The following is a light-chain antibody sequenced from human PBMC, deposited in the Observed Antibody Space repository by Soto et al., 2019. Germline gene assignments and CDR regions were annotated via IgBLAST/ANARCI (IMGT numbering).Light chain of an antibody. V-gene: IGKV3-15*01. Sequence: EIVMTQSPATLSVSPGERATLSCRASQSVSSYFAWYQQKPGQAPRLLIYGASTRATGIPAMFSGSGSGAEFTLTISSMQSEDVAVYYCQQYNNCPPYTFGQGTKLEIK. CDR1: QSVSSY. CDR3: QQYNNCPPYT. J-gene: IGKJ2*01. CDR2: GAS.